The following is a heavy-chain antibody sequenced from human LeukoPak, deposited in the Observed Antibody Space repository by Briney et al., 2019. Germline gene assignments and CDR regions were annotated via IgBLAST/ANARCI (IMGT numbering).Heavy chain of an antibody. D-gene: IGHD1-26*01. CDR3: AKERSGSYYVPTFDY. J-gene: IGHJ4*02. V-gene: IGHV3-23*01. Sequence: GGSLRLSCAASGFTFSTYAMSWVRQAPGKGLEWVSGLTGGGGGTSYADSVKGRFTISRDNSKNTLYLQMNSLRAEDTAVYYCAKERSGSYYVPTFDYWGQGTLVTVSS. CDR2: LTGGGGGT. CDR1: GFTFSTYA.